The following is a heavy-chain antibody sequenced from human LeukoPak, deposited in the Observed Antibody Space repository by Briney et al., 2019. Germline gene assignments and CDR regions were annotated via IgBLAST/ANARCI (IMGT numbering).Heavy chain of an antibody. Sequence: PGGSLRLSCAASGFTFSGSAMHWVRQASGKGLEWVGRIRSKANSYATAYAASVKGRFTISRDDSKNTAYLQMNSLKTEDTAVYYCTSPPLLGSSSLLVAPEYFQHWGQGTLVTVSS. CDR1: GFTFSGSA. J-gene: IGHJ1*01. V-gene: IGHV3-73*01. CDR2: IRSKANSYAT. D-gene: IGHD6-6*01. CDR3: TSPPLLGSSSLLVAPEYFQH.